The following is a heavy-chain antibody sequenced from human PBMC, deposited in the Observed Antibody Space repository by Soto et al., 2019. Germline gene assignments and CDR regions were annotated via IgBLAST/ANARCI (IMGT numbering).Heavy chain of an antibody. J-gene: IGHJ4*02. CDR3: ARDRATMVRGVMGY. V-gene: IGHV1-18*01. CDR2: ISAYNGNT. CDR1: GYTFTSYG. D-gene: IGHD3-10*01. Sequence: QVPLVQSGAEVKKPGASVKVSCKASGYTFTSYGISWVRQAPGQGLEWMGWISAYNGNTNYAQKLQGRVTMTTDTSTSTAYMEPRSLRSDDTAVYYCARDRATMVRGVMGYWGQGTLVTVSS.